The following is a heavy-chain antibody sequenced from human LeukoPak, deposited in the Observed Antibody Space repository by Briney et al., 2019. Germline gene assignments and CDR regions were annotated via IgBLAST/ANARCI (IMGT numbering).Heavy chain of an antibody. CDR2: ISGSGGST. CDR1: GFTFSSYG. D-gene: IGHD3-9*01. CDR3: ANARYFDWLLPYNWFDP. V-gene: IGHV3-23*01. J-gene: IGHJ5*02. Sequence: GGSLRLSCAASGFTFSSYGMNWVRQAPGKGLEWVSAISGSGGSTYYADSVKGRFTISRDNSKNTLYLQMNSLRAEDTAVYYYANARYFDWLLPYNWFDPWGQGTLVTVSS.